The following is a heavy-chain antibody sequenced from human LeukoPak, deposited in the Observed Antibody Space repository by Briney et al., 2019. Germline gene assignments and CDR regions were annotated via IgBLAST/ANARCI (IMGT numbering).Heavy chain of an antibody. CDR3: ARDQSSGPPSWFDP. CDR2: INPKSGDA. D-gene: IGHD6-19*01. J-gene: IGHJ5*02. Sequence: GASVKVSCKASGSTFSDYHINWVRQASGQGPEWMGWINPKSGDASYNQAFQGKVTMTTDTSTSTAYMELRSLRSDDTAVYYCARDQSSGPPSWFDPWGQGTLVTVSS. CDR1: GSTFSDYH. V-gene: IGHV1-2*02.